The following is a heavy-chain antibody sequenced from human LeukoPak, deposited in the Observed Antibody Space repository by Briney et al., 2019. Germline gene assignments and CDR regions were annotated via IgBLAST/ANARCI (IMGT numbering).Heavy chain of an antibody. CDR3: AKSGGYGLIDY. Sequence: PSETLSLTCTVSGGSIGNSGYYWGWIRQPPGKGLEWIGSIFYSGRTYSDASLQSRVTISIETSKNQISLRLNSVTAADTAMYYCAKSGGYGLIDYWGQGTLVTVSS. D-gene: IGHD1-26*01. CDR2: IFYSGRT. V-gene: IGHV4-39*01. J-gene: IGHJ4*02. CDR1: GGSIGNSGYY.